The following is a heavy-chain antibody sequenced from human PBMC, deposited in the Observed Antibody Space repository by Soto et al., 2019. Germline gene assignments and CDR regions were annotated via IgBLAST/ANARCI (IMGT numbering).Heavy chain of an antibody. V-gene: IGHV1-18*01. CDR3: ARDRPAEETGPPSY. CDR2: ISAXNGNK. Sequence: XSVKXSCKASGCTFTSYGISWVRQAPGQGLEWMGWISAXNGNKXYAQKLKGRVXXTTDTYTXXDYMELRSLRSDDTAVYYCARDRPAEETGPPSYWGQGTLVTVSS. J-gene: IGHJ4*02. D-gene: IGHD1-1*01. CDR1: GCTFTSYG.